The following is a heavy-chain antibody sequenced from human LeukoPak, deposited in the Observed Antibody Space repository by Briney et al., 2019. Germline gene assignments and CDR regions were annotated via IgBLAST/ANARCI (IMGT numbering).Heavy chain of an antibody. V-gene: IGHV3-23*01. Sequence: GGSLRLSCAASGFTFSSYGMSWVRQAPGKGLEWVSVVTGSGSSTYYAASVEGRFTISRDNSKNTLYLQMNSLRAEDTAVYYCAKHYFYYMTVWGKGTTVTISS. CDR3: AKHYFYYMTV. CDR2: VTGSGSST. CDR1: GFTFSSYG. J-gene: IGHJ6*03.